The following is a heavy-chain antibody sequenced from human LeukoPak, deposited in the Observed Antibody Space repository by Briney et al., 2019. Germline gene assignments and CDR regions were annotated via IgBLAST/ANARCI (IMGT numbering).Heavy chain of an antibody. D-gene: IGHD2-15*01. Sequence: SETLSLTCTVSGGSISSSSYYWGWIRQPPGKGLEWIGEINHSGSTNYNPSLKSRVTISVDTSKNQFSLKLSSVTAADTAVYYCARVVAGYYYYGMDVWGQGTTVTVSS. CDR2: INHSGST. CDR1: GGSISSSSYY. J-gene: IGHJ6*02. V-gene: IGHV4-39*07. CDR3: ARVVAGYYYYGMDV.